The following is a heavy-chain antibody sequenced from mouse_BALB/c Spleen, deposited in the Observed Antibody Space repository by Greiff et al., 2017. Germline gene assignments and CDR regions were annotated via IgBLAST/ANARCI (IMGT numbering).Heavy chain of an antibody. CDR1: GFTFSSFG. CDR3: ARGEVREYYCAMDY. D-gene: IGHD2-14*01. CDR2: ISSGSSTI. J-gene: IGHJ4*01. V-gene: IGHV5-17*02. Sequence: EVHLVESGGGLVQPGGSRKLSCAASGFTFSSFGMHWVRQAPEKGLEWVAYISSGSSTIYYADTVKGRFTISRDNPKNTLFLQMTSLRSEDTAMYYCARGEVREYYCAMDYWGQGTSVTVSS.